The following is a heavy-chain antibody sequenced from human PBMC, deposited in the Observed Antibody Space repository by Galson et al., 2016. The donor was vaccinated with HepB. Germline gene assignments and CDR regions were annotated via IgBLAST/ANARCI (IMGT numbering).Heavy chain of an antibody. CDR2: VHYRGST. CDR3: ARHDFYGERSFEY. CDR1: GVSISSSY. Sequence: SETLSLTCTVSGVSISSSYWSWIRQPPGKGLEWIGYVHYRGSTNYSPSLKSRVSISVDTSKNQYPLRLNALTAADTAVYYCARHDFYGERSFEYWGRGTLVTVSS. D-gene: IGHD2-21*02. V-gene: IGHV4-59*08. J-gene: IGHJ4*02.